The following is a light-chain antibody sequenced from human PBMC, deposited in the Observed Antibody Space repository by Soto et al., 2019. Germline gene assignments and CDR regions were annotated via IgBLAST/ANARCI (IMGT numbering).Light chain of an antibody. CDR3: QQRKDWRLT. CDR1: QSVSTS. J-gene: IGKJ4*01. CDR2: AAF. V-gene: IGKV3-15*01. Sequence: EIVMTQSPATLSVSPGETVTLSCRASQSVSTSVAWYQQKPGQATRLLIYAAFTRATAVPARFSGSGSGTEFPLTNSGLQSEDCAVYHCQQRKDWRLTFGGGTKVEMK.